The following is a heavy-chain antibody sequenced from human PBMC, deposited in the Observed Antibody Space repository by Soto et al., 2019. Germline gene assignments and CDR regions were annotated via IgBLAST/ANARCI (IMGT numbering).Heavy chain of an antibody. CDR3: ARKVGDSSGYDLDY. CDR1: GGSISSGGYY. V-gene: IGHV4-31*03. CDR2: IYYSGST. Sequence: SETLSLTCTVSGGSISSGGYYWSWIRQHPGKGLEWIGYIYYSGSTYYNPSLKSRVTISVDTSKNQFSLKLSSVTVADTAVYYCARKVGDSSGYDLDYWGQGTLVTVSS. D-gene: IGHD3-22*01. J-gene: IGHJ4*02.